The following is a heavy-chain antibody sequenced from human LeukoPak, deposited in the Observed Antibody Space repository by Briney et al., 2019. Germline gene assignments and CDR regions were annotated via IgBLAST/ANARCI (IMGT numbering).Heavy chain of an antibody. CDR2: MSGGGGST. V-gene: IGHV3-23*01. J-gene: IGHJ5*02. D-gene: IGHD2-15*01. Sequence: GGSLILSCAASGFTFSSYAMSWGRQAPGKGLEWGSAMSGGGGSTYYADSVKGRFTISRDNSKNTLYLQMNSLRAEDTAVYYCAKDRRYCSGGSCYRWFDPWVQVTLVTVSS. CDR1: GFTFSSYA. CDR3: AKDRRYCSGGSCYRWFDP.